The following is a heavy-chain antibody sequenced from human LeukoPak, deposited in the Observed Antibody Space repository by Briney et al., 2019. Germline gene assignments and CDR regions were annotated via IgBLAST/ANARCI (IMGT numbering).Heavy chain of an antibody. V-gene: IGHV3-23*01. J-gene: IGHJ4*02. Sequence: GGSLRLSCTAFGFTFSSHAMSWVRQAPGKGLEWVSAISGSGGSTYYADSVKGRFTISRDNSKNTLYLQMNSLRAEDTAVYYCASPIGNIVVVPAGDYWGQGTLVTVST. CDR3: ASPIGNIVVVPAGDY. CDR2: ISGSGGST. D-gene: IGHD2-2*01. CDR1: GFTFSSHA.